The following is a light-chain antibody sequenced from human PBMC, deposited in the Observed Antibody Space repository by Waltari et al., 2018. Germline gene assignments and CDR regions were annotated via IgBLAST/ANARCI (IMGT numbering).Light chain of an antibody. CDR3: LQDYNYPWT. CDR2: AAS. J-gene: IGKJ1*01. CDR1: QGIRYD. Sequence: AIQMTQSPSSLSASVGDRVTIPCRASQGIRYDLAWYQQKPGKAPKILIFAASSLQSGVPSRFSGSGSGADFTLTISSLQPEDFATYFCLQDYNYPWTFGQGTKVEIK. V-gene: IGKV1-6*01.